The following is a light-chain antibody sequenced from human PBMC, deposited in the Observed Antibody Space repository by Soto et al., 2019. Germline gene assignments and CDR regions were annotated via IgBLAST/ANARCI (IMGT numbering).Light chain of an antibody. CDR2: DAS. V-gene: IGKV1-5*01. J-gene: IGKJ5*01. Sequence: DIQMTQSPSTLSASVGDRVTITCRASQSISSWLAWYQQKPGKAPKLLIYDASSLESGVPSRFSGSGSGTVFTLTISSLQPDDFATYYCQQYNSYSSITFGQGTRLEIK. CDR1: QSISSW. CDR3: QQYNSYSSIT.